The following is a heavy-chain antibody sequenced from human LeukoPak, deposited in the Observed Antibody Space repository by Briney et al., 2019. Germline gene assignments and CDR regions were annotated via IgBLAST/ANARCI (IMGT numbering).Heavy chain of an antibody. CDR1: GFTFSSYS. Sequence: PGGSLRLSCAASGFTFSSYSMNWVRQPPGKGLEWVSYIGSSSSSIYYADSVKGQFTISRDNAKNSLYLQMNSLRDEDTAVYYCARALGLEIDYWGQGTLVTVSS. CDR3: ARALGLEIDY. CDR2: IGSSSSSI. D-gene: IGHD3-3*01. J-gene: IGHJ4*02. V-gene: IGHV3-48*02.